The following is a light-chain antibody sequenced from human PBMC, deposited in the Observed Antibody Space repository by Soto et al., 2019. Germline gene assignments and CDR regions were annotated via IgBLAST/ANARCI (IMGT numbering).Light chain of an antibody. V-gene: IGKV3-20*01. CDR3: QQYGSSPPYP. CDR2: GAS. J-gene: IGKJ2*01. Sequence: EIVLTQSPGTLSLSPGERATLSCRASQSVSSSYLAWYQQKPGQAPRLLIYGASSRATGIPDRFSGSGSGTDFTLTISRLEPEDFAVYYCQQYGSSPPYPFGQGTKLELK. CDR1: QSVSSSY.